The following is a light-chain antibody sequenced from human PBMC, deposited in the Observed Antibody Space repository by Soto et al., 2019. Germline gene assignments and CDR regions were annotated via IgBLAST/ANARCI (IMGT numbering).Light chain of an antibody. J-gene: IGKJ1*01. CDR3: QQYSSSSWT. V-gene: IGKV1-5*01. CDR2: YAS. Sequence: DIQMTQSPSTLSASIGDRVTVTCRASQSLGRWVAWYQQKSGRGPKLLIYYASTLESGVPSRFSGIGSGTEFTLTISSLQPDDSATYYCQQYSSSSWTFGQGTKVDIK. CDR1: QSLGRW.